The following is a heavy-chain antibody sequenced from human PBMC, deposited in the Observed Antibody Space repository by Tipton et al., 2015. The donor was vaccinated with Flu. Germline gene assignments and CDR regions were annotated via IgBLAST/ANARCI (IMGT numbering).Heavy chain of an antibody. V-gene: IGHV4-59*12. CDR3: ASKVANWGVWEPLDY. Sequence: TLSLTCTVSGGSISSYYWSWIRQSPGKGLEWIGYISYSGSTNYNPSLKSRVTISADTSKNQFSLKLSSVTAADTAVYYCASKVANWGVWEPLDYWGQGTLVTVSS. CDR1: GGSISSYY. J-gene: IGHJ4*02. D-gene: IGHD7-27*01. CDR2: ISYSGST.